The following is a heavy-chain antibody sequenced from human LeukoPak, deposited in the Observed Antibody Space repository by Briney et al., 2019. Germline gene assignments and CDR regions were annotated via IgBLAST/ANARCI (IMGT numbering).Heavy chain of an antibody. V-gene: IGHV3-23*01. CDR3: AKRPNYYDSSGYWVY. Sequence: PGGSLRLSCAASGFTFSSYAMSWVRQAPGKGLEWVSAISGSGGSTHYADSVKGRFTISRDNSKNTLYLQMNSLRAEDTAVYYCAKRPNYYDSSGYWVYWGQGTLVTVSS. J-gene: IGHJ4*02. CDR2: ISGSGGST. CDR1: GFTFSSYA. D-gene: IGHD3-22*01.